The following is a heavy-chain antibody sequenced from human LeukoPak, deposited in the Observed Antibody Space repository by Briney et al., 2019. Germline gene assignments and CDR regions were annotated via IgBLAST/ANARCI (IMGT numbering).Heavy chain of an antibody. CDR2: ISSSGSTI. CDR1: GFTFSSYE. V-gene: IGHV3-48*03. CDR3: ARQKGGYSFGYPAFDY. Sequence: GGSLRLSCAASGFTFSSYEMNWVRQAPGKGLEWVSYISSSGSTIYYADSVKGRFTISRDNAKNSLYLQMNSLRADDTAVYYCARQKGGYSFGYPAFDYWGQGTLVSVSS. D-gene: IGHD5-18*01. J-gene: IGHJ4*02.